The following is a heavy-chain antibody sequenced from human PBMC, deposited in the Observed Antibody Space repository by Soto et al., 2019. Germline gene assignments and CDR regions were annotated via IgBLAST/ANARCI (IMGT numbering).Heavy chain of an antibody. CDR3: AKDSRIVVVPAAQEYYYYYYGMDV. V-gene: IGHV3-30*18. J-gene: IGHJ6*02. CDR2: ISYDGSNK. CDR1: GFTFSSYG. Sequence: QVQLVESGGGVVQPGRSLRLSCAASGFTFSSYGMHWVRQAPGKGLEWVAVISYDGSNKYYADSVKGRFTISRDNSKNPLYLQMNSLRAEDTAVYYCAKDSRIVVVPAAQEYYYYYYGMDVWGQGTTVTVSS. D-gene: IGHD2-2*01.